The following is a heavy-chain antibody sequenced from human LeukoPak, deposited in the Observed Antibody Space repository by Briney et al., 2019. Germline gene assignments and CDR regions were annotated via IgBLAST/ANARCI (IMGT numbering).Heavy chain of an antibody. D-gene: IGHD4-23*01. J-gene: IGHJ4*02. CDR3: AKDQAPTVVTLYYFDY. CDR1: GFTFSDYY. Sequence: GSLRLSCAASGFTFSDYYMSWIRQAPGKGLEWVAFIRYDGSNKYYADSVKGRFTISRDNSKNTLYLQMNSLRAEDTAVYYCAKDQAPTVVTLYYFDYWGQGTLVTVSS. V-gene: IGHV3-30*02. CDR2: IRYDGSNK.